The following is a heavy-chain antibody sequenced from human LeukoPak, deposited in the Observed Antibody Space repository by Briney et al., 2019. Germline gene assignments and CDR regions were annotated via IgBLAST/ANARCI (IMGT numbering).Heavy chain of an antibody. CDR1: GFTFRTYT. CDR3: ASAGAVTDSFVH. J-gene: IGHJ5*02. D-gene: IGHD4-23*01. CDR2: ISYDGYYK. Sequence: GGSLRLSCAASGFTFRTYTMHWVRQAPGKGLERVASISYDGYYKYYAEAVKGPFIISRDNSKNTLYLQINSLRADDTAVYYCASAGAVTDSFVHWGEGTLVIVSS. V-gene: IGHV3-30-3*01.